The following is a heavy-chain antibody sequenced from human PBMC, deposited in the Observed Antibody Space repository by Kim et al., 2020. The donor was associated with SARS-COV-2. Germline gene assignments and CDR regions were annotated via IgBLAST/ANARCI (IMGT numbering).Heavy chain of an antibody. V-gene: IGHV1-24*01. D-gene: IGHD7-27*01. J-gene: IGHJ2*01. Sequence: AQKFQGRVTMTEDTSTDTAYMELSSLRSEDTAVYYCATDGLLGYWYFDLWGRGTLVTVSS. CDR3: ATDGLLGYWYFDL.